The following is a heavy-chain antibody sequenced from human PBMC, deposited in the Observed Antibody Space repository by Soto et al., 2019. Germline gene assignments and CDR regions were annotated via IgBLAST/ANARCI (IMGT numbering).Heavy chain of an antibody. CDR3: ARGIDIGQNDDYDGMAV. J-gene: IGHJ6*02. V-gene: IGHV1-46*01. Sequence: QVQLGQSGSEVKKPGASVKVSCTASGYTFTSYYVHWVRQAPGQGLEWMGVVNPSARRTTYAQKFPGRITMARDTSTSTVHVELSSLRSEDTAVYYCARGIDIGQNDDYDGMAVWGQATTVTVSS. CDR1: GYTFTSYY. CDR2: VNPSARRT. D-gene: IGHD2-21*01.